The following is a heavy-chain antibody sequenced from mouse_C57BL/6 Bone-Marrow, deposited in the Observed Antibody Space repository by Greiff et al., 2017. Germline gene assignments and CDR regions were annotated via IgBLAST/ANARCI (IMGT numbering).Heavy chain of an antibody. CDR1: EYEFPSHD. CDR3: ARHGSPYWYFDV. V-gene: IGHV5-2*01. Sequence: EVKVVESGGGLVQPGESLKLSCESTEYEFPSHDMSWVRKTPEKRLELVAAINSDGGSTSSPDTMERRFIISRDNTKKTLYLQLSSLRSEDTALYYCARHGSPYWYFDVWGTGTTVTVSS. D-gene: IGHD1-1*02. CDR2: INSDGGST. J-gene: IGHJ1*03.